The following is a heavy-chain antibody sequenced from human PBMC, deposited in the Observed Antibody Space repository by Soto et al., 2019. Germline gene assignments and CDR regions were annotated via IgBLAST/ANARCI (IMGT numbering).Heavy chain of an antibody. CDR1: GYTFTSYG. D-gene: IGHD2-21*02. V-gene: IGHV1-18*01. J-gene: IGHJ3*02. Sequence: ASVKVSCKASGYTFTSYGISWVRQAPGQGLEWMGWISAYNGNTNYAQKLQGRVTTTTDTSTSTAYMELRSLRSDDTAVYYCARVGLYCGGDCYAFDIWGQGTMVTVSS. CDR2: ISAYNGNT. CDR3: ARVGLYCGGDCYAFDI.